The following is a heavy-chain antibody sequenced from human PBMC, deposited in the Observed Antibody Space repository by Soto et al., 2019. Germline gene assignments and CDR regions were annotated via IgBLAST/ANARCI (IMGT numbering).Heavy chain of an antibody. CDR3: ARGIATGQRDP. CDR1: GYTFTRYT. Sequence: QVQLVQSGAEVKKPGASVKISCKASGYTFTRYTMNWGRQAPGQRLEWMGWINPDNGNTKSSQKFQDRVIITRDKSATTAYMDLSSLRSEDTAVYYCARGIATGQRDPWGQGTLVTVSS. V-gene: IGHV1-3*01. D-gene: IGHD2-15*01. J-gene: IGHJ5*02. CDR2: INPDNGNT.